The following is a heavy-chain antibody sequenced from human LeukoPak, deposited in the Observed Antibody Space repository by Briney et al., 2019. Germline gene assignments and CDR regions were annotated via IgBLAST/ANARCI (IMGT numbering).Heavy chain of an antibody. CDR1: GYSFTSYW. J-gene: IGHJ5*02. CDR3: AGTYYYGSGTRYWFDP. D-gene: IGHD3-10*01. CDR2: IYPGDSDT. V-gene: IGHV5-51*01. Sequence: GESLKISCKGSGYSFTSYWIGWVRQMPGKGLEWMGIIYPGDSDTRYSPSFQGQVTISADKSISTAYLQWSSLKASDTAMYYCAGTYYYGSGTRYWFDPWGQGTLVTVSS.